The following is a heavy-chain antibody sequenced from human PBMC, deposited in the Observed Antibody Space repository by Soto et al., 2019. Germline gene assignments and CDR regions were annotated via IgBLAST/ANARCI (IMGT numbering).Heavy chain of an antibody. V-gene: IGHV3-9*01. D-gene: IGHD3-9*01. CDR2: ISWNSGSI. CDR1: GFTFDDYA. CDR3: AKFQSSDILPGYYRGYVY. J-gene: IGHJ4*02. Sequence: GGSLRLSCASSGFTFDDYAMHWVRQAPGKGLEWVSGISWNSGSIGYADSVKGRFTISRDNVKNSLYLQMNSLRAEDTALYYCAKFQSSDILPGYYRGYVYWGQGTLVTVSS.